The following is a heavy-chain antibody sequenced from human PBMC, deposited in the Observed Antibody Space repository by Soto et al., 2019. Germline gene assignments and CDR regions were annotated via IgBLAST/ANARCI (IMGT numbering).Heavy chain of an antibody. D-gene: IGHD3-10*01. J-gene: IGHJ4*02. CDR1: GFTFSSYA. CDR3: AKRGSVSYYDD. Sequence: EVQLLESGGGLVQPGGSLRLSCAASGFTFSSYAMRWVRQAPGKGLEWVSAISGSGGSTYYADSVKCRFTITGDNSMNTPYLEMNSLTAEDTAVYYCAKRGSVSYYDDYGQGALVTVSS. CDR2: ISGSGGST. V-gene: IGHV3-23*01.